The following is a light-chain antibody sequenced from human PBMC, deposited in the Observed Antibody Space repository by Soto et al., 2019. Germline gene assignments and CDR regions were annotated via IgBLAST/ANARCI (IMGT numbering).Light chain of an antibody. CDR1: SGHSSYI. CDR3: ETWDSYTRV. CDR2: LEGSGSY. J-gene: IGLJ3*02. Sequence: QLVLTQSSSASASLGSSVKLTCTLSSGHSSYIIAWHQQQPGKAPRYLMKLEGSGSYNKGSGVPDRFSGFSSGADRYLTISNLPFEDEADYYCETWDSYTRVFGGGTKLTVL. V-gene: IGLV4-60*02.